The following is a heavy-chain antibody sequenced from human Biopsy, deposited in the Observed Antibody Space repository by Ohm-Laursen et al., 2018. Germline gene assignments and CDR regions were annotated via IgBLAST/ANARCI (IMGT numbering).Heavy chain of an antibody. CDR1: GYTFTDYF. CDR2: ISPSSGGT. V-gene: IGHV1-2*02. D-gene: IGHD3-16*02. J-gene: IGHJ3*01. Sequence: ASVKVSCKVSGYTFTDYFLHWVRQTPGQGPEWMGWISPSSGGTNYAQKFQGRVTMIRDTSATTDYMELSSLRSDDTAVYYCARDTMNPIGGLVARSDVFDVWGQGTMVTVSS. CDR3: ARDTMNPIGGLVARSDVFDV.